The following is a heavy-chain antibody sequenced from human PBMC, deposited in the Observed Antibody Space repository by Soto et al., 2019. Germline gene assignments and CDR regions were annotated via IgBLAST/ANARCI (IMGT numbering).Heavy chain of an antibody. V-gene: IGHV1-69*01. J-gene: IGHJ4*02. Sequence: QVQLVQSGAEVKKPGSSVKVSCKASGGTFSSYAISWVRQAPGQGLEWMGGIIPIFGTANYAQKFQGRVTITADESTSTAYMELSSLRSEDTAVYSCARSDTIFGGPHTYHPAGYWGQGTLVTVSS. CDR2: IIPIFGTA. D-gene: IGHD3-3*01. CDR3: ARSDTIFGGPHTYHPAGY. CDR1: GGTFSSYA.